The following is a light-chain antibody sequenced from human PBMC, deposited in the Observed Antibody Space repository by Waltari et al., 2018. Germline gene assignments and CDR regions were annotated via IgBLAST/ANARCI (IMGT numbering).Light chain of an antibody. CDR2: WAS. Sequence: DIVMTQSPDSLAVSLGERATINCKSSQSVLYSSNNKTYLAWYQQKPGQPPKLLIYWASTRESGVPDRFSGSGSGTDFTLTISSLQAEDVAVYYCQQYYSTPPTFGQGTKLEIK. CDR1: QSVLYSSNNKTY. J-gene: IGKJ2*01. V-gene: IGKV4-1*01. CDR3: QQYYSTPPT.